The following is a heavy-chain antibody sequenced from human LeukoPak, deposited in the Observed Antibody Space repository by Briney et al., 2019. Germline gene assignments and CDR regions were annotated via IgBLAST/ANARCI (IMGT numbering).Heavy chain of an antibody. CDR3: ASATYSSGWN. Sequence: GGSLRLSCAASGFTFSNYAMTWVRQAQGKGLQWVSAITGSGGSTYYADSVRGRFAISRDNAKNSLYLQMNSLRAEDTAVYYCASATYSSGWNWGQGTLVTVSS. CDR2: ITGSGGST. CDR1: GFTFSNYA. J-gene: IGHJ4*02. D-gene: IGHD6-19*01. V-gene: IGHV3-23*01.